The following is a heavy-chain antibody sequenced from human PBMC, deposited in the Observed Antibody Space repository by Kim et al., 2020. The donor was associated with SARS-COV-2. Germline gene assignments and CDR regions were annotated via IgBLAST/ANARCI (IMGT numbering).Heavy chain of an antibody. J-gene: IGHJ4*02. CDR3: ARWDLRGRAY. V-gene: IGHV1-18*01. CDR2: NT. Sequence: NTNYAQKLQGRVTMTTDTSTSTAYMELRSLRSDDTAVYYCARWDLRGRAYWGQGTLVTVSS. D-gene: IGHD3-16*01.